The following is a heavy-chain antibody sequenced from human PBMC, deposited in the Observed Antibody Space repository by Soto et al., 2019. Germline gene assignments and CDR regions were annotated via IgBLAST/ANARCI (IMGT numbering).Heavy chain of an antibody. D-gene: IGHD2-2*01. CDR1: GGSITSTIDY. V-gene: IGHV4-39*01. Sequence: SETLSLTCSVSGGSITSTIDYWGWIRQSPGKGLEWIGNIYYDGSTFYNPSLKSRVTISVDTSKRQFSLRVSSVTAADTAVYYCARRGSASWRNWFDSWGQGTLVTVSS. J-gene: IGHJ5*01. CDR2: IYYDGST. CDR3: ARRGSASWRNWFDS.